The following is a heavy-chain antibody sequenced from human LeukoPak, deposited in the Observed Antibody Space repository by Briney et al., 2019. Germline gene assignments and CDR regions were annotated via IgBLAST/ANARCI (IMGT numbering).Heavy chain of an antibody. CDR1: GFTVSSNY. Sequence: GGSLRLSCAASGFTVSSNYMSWVRQAPGKGLEWVSVIFNGNGTYYADSVKGRFTISRDNSKSTLYLQMNSLRAEDTAIYYCARVSLEIDYWGQGTLVTVSS. V-gene: IGHV3-53*01. CDR3: ARVSLEIDY. J-gene: IGHJ4*02. CDR2: IFNGNGT.